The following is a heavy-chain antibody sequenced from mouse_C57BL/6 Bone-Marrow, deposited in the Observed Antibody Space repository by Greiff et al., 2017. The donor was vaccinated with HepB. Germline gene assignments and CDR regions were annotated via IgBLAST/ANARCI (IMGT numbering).Heavy chain of an antibody. V-gene: IGHV5-4*01. CDR1: GFTFSSYA. CDR2: ISDGGSYT. J-gene: IGHJ4*01. Sequence: EVMLVESGGGLVKPGGSLKLSCAASGFTFSSYAMSWVRQTPEKRLEWVATISDGGSYTYYPDNVKGRFTISRDNAKNNLYLQMSHLKSEDTAMYYCARDWTTDAMDYWGQGTSVTVSS. D-gene: IGHD1-1*01. CDR3: ARDWTTDAMDY.